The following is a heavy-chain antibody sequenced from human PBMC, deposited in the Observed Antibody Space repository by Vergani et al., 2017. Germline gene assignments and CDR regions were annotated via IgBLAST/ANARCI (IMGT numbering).Heavy chain of an antibody. J-gene: IGHJ4*02. V-gene: IGHV1-18*01. CDR3: ARGDYCSGGSCYVFPGVQGY. CDR2: ISAYNGNT. D-gene: IGHD2-15*01. Sequence: QVQLVQSGAEVKKPGASVKVSCKVSGYTLTELSMHWVRPAPGQGLEWMGWISAYNGNTNYAQKLQGRVTMTTDTSTSTAYMELRSLRSDDTAVYYCARGDYCSGGSCYVFPGVQGYWGQGTLVTVST. CDR1: GYTLTELS.